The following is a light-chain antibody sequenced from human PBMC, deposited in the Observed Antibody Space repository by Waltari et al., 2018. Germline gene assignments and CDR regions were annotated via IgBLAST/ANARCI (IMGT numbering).Light chain of an antibody. V-gene: IGKV3-11*01. CDR3: QQRRNWPWT. J-gene: IGKJ1*01. CDR2: DAF. CDR1: QNIDSY. Sequence: ETVLTQSPATLSLSPEDRATFSCRASQNIDSYLAWYQQKPGQALRFLIFDAFNRPTGIPARFSGSRSGTDFNLTISSLESEDFAIYYCQQRRNWPWTFGQGTRVEIK.